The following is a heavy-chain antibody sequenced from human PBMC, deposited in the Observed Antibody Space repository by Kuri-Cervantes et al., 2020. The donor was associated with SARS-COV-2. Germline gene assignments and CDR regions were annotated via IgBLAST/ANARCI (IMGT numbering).Heavy chain of an antibody. Sequence: SETLSLTCAVYGGSFSGYYWSWIRQPPGKGLEWIGEINHSGSTNYNPSLKSRVTISVDTSKNQFSPKLSSVTAADTAVYYCARVKSVVTPDTDYWGQGTLVTVSS. CDR1: GGSFSGYY. J-gene: IGHJ4*02. V-gene: IGHV4-34*01. D-gene: IGHD4-23*01. CDR3: ARVKSVVTPDTDY. CDR2: INHSGST.